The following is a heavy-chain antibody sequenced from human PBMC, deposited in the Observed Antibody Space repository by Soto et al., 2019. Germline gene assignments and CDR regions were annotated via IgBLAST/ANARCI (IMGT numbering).Heavy chain of an antibody. Sequence: EVQLVESGGGLVQPGESLRLSCAASGFAFKSYTMNWVRQAPGKGLEWISYISYGSSTIHYADSVKGRFTISRDDAKNSLYLQMNSLRDEDTAVYYCARVNGDYVPIDYWGQGALVTVSS. D-gene: IGHD4-17*01. CDR2: ISYGSSTI. CDR1: GFAFKSYT. V-gene: IGHV3-48*02. J-gene: IGHJ4*02. CDR3: ARVNGDYVPIDY.